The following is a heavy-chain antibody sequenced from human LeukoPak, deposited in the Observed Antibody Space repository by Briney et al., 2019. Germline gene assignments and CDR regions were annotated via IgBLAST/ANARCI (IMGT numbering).Heavy chain of an antibody. D-gene: IGHD6-19*01. CDR3: ARGNPTMYSSGSDNWFDP. J-gene: IGHJ5*02. CDR1: VYTFTSYG. Sequence: ASVKVSCKASVYTFTSYGISWVRQAPGQGLEWMGWISAYNGNTNYAQKLQGRVTMTTDTSTSTAYMELRSLRSDDTAVYYCARGNPTMYSSGSDNWFDPWGQGTLVTVSS. V-gene: IGHV1-18*01. CDR2: ISAYNGNT.